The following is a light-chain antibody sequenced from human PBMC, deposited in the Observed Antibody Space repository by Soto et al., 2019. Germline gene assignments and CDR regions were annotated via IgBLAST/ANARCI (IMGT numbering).Light chain of an antibody. Sequence: ENVLTQSPGILSLSPGERATLSCRAGQTVGTDYVAWYQQKPGQAPRLLIYGASNRATGIPDRFSGTGSGIYFTLTSSSLEPDDFAVYHCHQYGDSPWTFGQGTKVDIK. J-gene: IGKJ1*01. V-gene: IGKV3-20*01. CDR2: GAS. CDR3: HQYGDSPWT. CDR1: QTVGTDY.